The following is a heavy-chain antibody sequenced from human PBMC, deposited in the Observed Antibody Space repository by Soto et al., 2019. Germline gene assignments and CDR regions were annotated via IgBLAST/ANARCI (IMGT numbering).Heavy chain of an antibody. CDR3: ARSFPLAAARYWSPYGMDV. D-gene: IGHD6-13*01. Sequence: SVKVSCKASGYTFTGYYMHWVRQAPGQGLEWMGWINPNSGGTNYAQKFQGRVTMTRDTSISTAYMELSRLRSDDTAVYYCARSFPLAAARYWSPYGMDVWGQGTTVTVSS. V-gene: IGHV1-2*02. CDR1: GYTFTGYY. CDR2: INPNSGGT. J-gene: IGHJ6*02.